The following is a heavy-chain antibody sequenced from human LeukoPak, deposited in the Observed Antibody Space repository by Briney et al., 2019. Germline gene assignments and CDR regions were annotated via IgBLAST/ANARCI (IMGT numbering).Heavy chain of an antibody. Sequence: SETLSLTCSVSSGSISSRSHYWGWIRQSPEKGLEWIGSIYHSGTTYHNPSLKSRVTISVDTSMNQFSLNLSGVTAADTAVYYCSNQFSRTWFRPPLLHYQDVWGKGTTVTASS. CDR2: IYHSGTT. J-gene: IGHJ6*03. V-gene: IGHV4-39*01. CDR1: SGSISSRSHY. CDR3: SNQFSRTWFRPPLLHYQDV. D-gene: IGHD6-13*01.